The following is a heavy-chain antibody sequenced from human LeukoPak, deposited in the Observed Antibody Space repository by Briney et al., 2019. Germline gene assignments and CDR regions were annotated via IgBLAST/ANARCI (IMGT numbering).Heavy chain of an antibody. D-gene: IGHD1-1*01. CDR1: GFIFSTYS. Sequence: GGSLRLSCGASGFIFSTYSMTWVSQAPGKGLEWVANIKEDGSEKYYVDSLKGRFTISRDNAKNSLYLQMNSLRAEDTAVYYCVGGGGTFVYWGQRTLVTVSS. V-gene: IGHV3-7*05. J-gene: IGHJ4*02. CDR2: IKEDGSEK. CDR3: VGGGGTFVY.